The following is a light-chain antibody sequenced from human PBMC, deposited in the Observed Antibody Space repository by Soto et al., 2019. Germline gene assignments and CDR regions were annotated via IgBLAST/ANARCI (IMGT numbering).Light chain of an antibody. J-gene: IGLJ1*01. V-gene: IGLV2-14*01. Sequence: QSALTQPASVSGSPGQSITISCTGTSIDVGDYNYVSWYQQHPGKAPKLMISAVSNRPSGVSDRFSGSKSGNTASLTISGLQGEDEADYYCFSYAGSYTFYVFGTGNKVTVL. CDR1: SIDVGDYNY. CDR3: FSYAGSYTFYV. CDR2: AVS.